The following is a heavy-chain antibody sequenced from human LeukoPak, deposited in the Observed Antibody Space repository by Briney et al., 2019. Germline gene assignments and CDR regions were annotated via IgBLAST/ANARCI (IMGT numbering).Heavy chain of an antibody. CDR1: GFTFSSYA. CDR2: ISGSGGST. V-gene: IGHV3-23*01. J-gene: IGHJ4*02. Sequence: GGSQRLSCAASGFTFSSYAMSWVRQAPGKGLEWVSAISGSGGSTYYADSVKGRFTISRDNSKNTLYLQMNSLRAEDTAVYYCAKDSRGVRFGEYGTFDYWGQGTLVTVSS. CDR3: AKDSRGVRFGEYGTFDY. D-gene: IGHD3-10*01.